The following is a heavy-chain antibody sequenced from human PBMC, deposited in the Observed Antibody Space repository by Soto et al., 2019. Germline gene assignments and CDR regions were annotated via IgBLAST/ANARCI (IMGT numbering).Heavy chain of an antibody. CDR2: ISGSGGGT. Sequence: GGSLRLSCAASGFTFSNYVMRWVRQAPGKGLEWVSGISGSGGGTYYADSAKGRFTISRDNSENTLYLQMNSLRGEDTAVYYCAKDTYYYDSSGYYYKYLDLWGRGTLVTVSS. V-gene: IGHV3-23*01. J-gene: IGHJ2*01. D-gene: IGHD3-22*01. CDR3: AKDTYYYDSSGYYYKYLDL. CDR1: GFTFSNYV.